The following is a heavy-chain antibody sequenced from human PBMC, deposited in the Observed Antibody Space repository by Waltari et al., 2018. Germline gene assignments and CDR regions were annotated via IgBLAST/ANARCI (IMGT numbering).Heavy chain of an antibody. CDR1: GGAFPGFY. CDR3: ARGKLNFDV. Sequence: QVQLQQSGAGLVRPSELLSLTSDVFGGAFPGFYWSWIRQTPEKGLEWIGEVIHSGGTVYNPSLESRVTISIDTSKNQFSLRLTSVTAADTAVYFCARGKLNFDVWGQGAQVTVSS. V-gene: IGHV4-34*12. CDR2: VIHSGGT. J-gene: IGHJ4*02.